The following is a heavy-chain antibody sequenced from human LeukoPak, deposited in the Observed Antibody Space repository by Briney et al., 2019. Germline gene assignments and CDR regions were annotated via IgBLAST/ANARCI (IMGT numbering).Heavy chain of an antibody. Sequence: ASVKVSCKASGYTFTGYYMHWVRQAPGQGLEWMGWINPNSGGTNYAQKFQGRVTMTRDTSISTAYMELSRLRSDDTAVYYCARDINRYGMVRGMDVWGKGATVTISS. V-gene: IGHV1-2*02. J-gene: IGHJ6*03. CDR2: INPNSGGT. CDR3: ARDINRYGMVRGMDV. D-gene: IGHD3-10*01. CDR1: GYTFTGYY.